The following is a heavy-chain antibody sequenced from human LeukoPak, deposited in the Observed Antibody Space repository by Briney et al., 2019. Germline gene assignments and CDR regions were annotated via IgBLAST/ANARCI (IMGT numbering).Heavy chain of an antibody. D-gene: IGHD6-19*01. Sequence: ASVXVSCKASXGXXSXXXXXXVXXXPGXXXXXMXXXXXXXXXXNYAXXFQGXVTITADKSTSTAYMELSSLRSEDTAVYYCARETVXXAVAGNSLPGDYWGQGTLVTVSS. J-gene: IGHJ4*02. CDR2: XXXXXXXX. CDR3: ARETVXXAVAGNSLPGDY. V-gene: IGHV1-69*10. CDR1: XGXXSXXX.